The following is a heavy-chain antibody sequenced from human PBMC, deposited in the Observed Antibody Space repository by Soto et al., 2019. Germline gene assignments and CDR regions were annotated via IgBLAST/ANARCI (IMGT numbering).Heavy chain of an antibody. CDR1: GFTFSSYA. CDR2: ISGSGGST. V-gene: IGHV3-23*01. Sequence: PGGSLRLSCAASGFTFSSYAMSWVRQAPGNGLEWVSAISGSGGSTYYADSVKGRFTISRDNSKNTLYLQMNSLRAEDTAVYYCAKDFKAYYDSSGYYRPFGGMDVWGQGTTVTVSS. J-gene: IGHJ6*02. CDR3: AKDFKAYYDSSGYYRPFGGMDV. D-gene: IGHD3-22*01.